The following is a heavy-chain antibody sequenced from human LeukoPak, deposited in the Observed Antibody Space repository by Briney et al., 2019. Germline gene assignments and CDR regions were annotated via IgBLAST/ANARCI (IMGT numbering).Heavy chain of an antibody. CDR2: ISSSSSYI. V-gene: IGHV3-21*01. CDR1: GFTFSSYS. CDR3: ARDGRGFYYDSSGYLDC. Sequence: GGSLRLSCAASGFTFSSYSMNWVRQAPGKGLEWVSSISSSSSYIYYADSVKGRFTISRDNAKNSLYLQMNSLRAEDTAVYYCARDGRGFYYDSSGYLDCWGQGTLVTVSS. D-gene: IGHD3-22*01. J-gene: IGHJ4*02.